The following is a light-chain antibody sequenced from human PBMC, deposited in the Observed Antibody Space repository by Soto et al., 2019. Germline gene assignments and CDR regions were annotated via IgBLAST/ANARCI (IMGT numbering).Light chain of an antibody. CDR3: QESYSTAT. V-gene: IGKV1-39*01. CDR1: QSISSY. CDR2: TAS. Sequence: DIQMTQSPSSLSASVGDTVTITCRASQSISSYLNWYQHKPGKAPNLLIYTASNLQSGVPSRFSGGGSGTDFTLTISSLQPEDFATYYCQESYSTATFGGGTKVEIK. J-gene: IGKJ4*01.